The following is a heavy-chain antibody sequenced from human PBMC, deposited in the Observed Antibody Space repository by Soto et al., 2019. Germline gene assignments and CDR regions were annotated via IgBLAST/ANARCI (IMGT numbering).Heavy chain of an antibody. Sequence: EVQLLESGGGLVQPGGSLRLSCAASGFTFSSYAMSWVRQAPGKGLEWVPAISGSGGSTYYADSVKGRFTISRDNSKNTLYLQMNSLRAEDTAVYYCAKDGDTAMVRTNAFDIWGQGTMVTVSS. CDR3: AKDGDTAMVRTNAFDI. CDR2: ISGSGGST. V-gene: IGHV3-23*01. J-gene: IGHJ3*02. CDR1: GFTFSSYA. D-gene: IGHD5-18*01.